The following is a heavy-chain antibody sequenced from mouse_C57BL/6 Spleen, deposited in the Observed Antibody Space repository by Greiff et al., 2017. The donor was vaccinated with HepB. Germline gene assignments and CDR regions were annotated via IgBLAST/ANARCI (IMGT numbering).Heavy chain of an antibody. CDR2: ISYSGST. J-gene: IGHJ3*01. Sequence: EVKLVESGPGMVKPSQSLSLTCTVTGYSITSGYDWHWIRHFPGNKLEWMGYISYSGSTNYNPSLKSRISITHDTSKNHFFLKLNSVTTEDTATYYCARGGYYDDFAYWGQGTLVTVSA. D-gene: IGHD2-4*01. CDR1: GYSITSGYD. CDR3: ARGGYYDDFAY. V-gene: IGHV3-1*01.